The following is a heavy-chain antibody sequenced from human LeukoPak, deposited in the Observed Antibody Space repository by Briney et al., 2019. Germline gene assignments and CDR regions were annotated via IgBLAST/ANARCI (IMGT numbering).Heavy chain of an antibody. CDR2: ISYDGSNK. D-gene: IGHD3-22*01. CDR1: GFTFSSYA. CDR3: ARDPTPSGTMIVVVITTYFDY. Sequence: GRSLRLSCAASGFTFSSYAMHWVRQAPGKGLEWVAVISYDGSNKYYADSVKGRFTISRDNSKNTLYLQMNSLRAEDTAVYYCARDPTPSGTMIVVVITTYFDYWGQGTLVTVSS. J-gene: IGHJ4*02. V-gene: IGHV3-30-3*01.